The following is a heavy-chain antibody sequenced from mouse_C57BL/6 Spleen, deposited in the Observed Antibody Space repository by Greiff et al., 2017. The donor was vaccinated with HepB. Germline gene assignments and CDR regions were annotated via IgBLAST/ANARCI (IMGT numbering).Heavy chain of an antibody. J-gene: IGHJ2*01. V-gene: IGHV5-17*01. CDR1: GFTFSDYG. Sequence: EVKLVESGGGLVKPGGSLKLSCAASGFTFSDYGMHWVRQAPEKGLEWVAYISSGSSTIDYADTVKGRFTISRDNAKNTLFLQMTSLRSEDTAMYYCARRKLYYFDYWGQGTTLTVSS. CDR2: ISSGSSTI. CDR3: ARRKLYYFDY.